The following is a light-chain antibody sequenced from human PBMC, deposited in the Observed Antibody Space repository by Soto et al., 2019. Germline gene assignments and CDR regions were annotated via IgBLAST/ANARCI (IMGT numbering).Light chain of an antibody. CDR1: SSDVGAYDH. J-gene: IGLJ2*01. Sequence: QSALTQPASVSGSPGQSITISCTGTSSDVGAYDHVSWYQQHPGKAPKLIIYEVTNRPSGVSNRFSGSKSGNTASLTISGLQAEDEADYYCNSFTTTTTVVFGGGTKLTVL. V-gene: IGLV2-14*01. CDR2: EVT. CDR3: NSFTTTTTVV.